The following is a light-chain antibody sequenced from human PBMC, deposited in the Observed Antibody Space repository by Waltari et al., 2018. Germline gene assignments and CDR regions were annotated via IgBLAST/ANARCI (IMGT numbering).Light chain of an antibody. CDR1: QDISTS. CDR3: QQGDTSPPT. Sequence: EIHMTQSPSSVSASVGDRVSMSCRASQDISTSLVWYQQKSGKAPSLLIYHSFTLQSGVPSRFSGAGTGTDFTLTINNLHPEDFATYFCQQGDTSPPTFGPGTKVELK. V-gene: IGKV1-12*01. J-gene: IGKJ1*01. CDR2: HSF.